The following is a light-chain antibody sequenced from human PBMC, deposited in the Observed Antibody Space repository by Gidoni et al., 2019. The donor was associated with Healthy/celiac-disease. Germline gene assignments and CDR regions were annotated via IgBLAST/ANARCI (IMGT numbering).Light chain of an antibody. CDR2: DVS. CDR1: SSDVGGYNY. Sequence: HSALTQPASVSGSPGQSITISCTGTSSDVGGYNYVSWYQQHPGKAPKLMIYDVSKRPSGVSNRFSGSESGNTASLTISGLQAEDEADYYCSSYTSSSTRVFGGGTKLTVL. CDR3: SSYTSSSTRV. J-gene: IGLJ3*02. V-gene: IGLV2-14*01.